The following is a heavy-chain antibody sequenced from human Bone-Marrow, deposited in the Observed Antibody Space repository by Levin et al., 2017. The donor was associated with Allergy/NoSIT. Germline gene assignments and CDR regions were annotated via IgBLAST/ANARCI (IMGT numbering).Heavy chain of an antibody. V-gene: IGHV3-21*01. CDR1: GFTFSSYS. Sequence: GGSLRLSCAASGFTFSSYSMNWVRQAPGKGLEWVSSISSSSSYIYYADSVKGRFTISRDNAKNSLYLQMNSLRAEDTAVYYCARGRGGQQLERDDAFDIWGQGTMVTVSS. J-gene: IGHJ3*02. CDR2: ISSSSSYI. D-gene: IGHD6-13*01. CDR3: ARGRGGQQLERDDAFDI.